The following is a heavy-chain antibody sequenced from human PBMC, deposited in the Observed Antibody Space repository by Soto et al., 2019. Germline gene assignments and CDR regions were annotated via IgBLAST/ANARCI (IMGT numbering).Heavy chain of an antibody. CDR2: IYYSGST. J-gene: IGHJ6*02. CDR1: GGSISSGDYY. D-gene: IGHD7-27*01. V-gene: IGHV4-30-4*01. Sequence: PSETLSLTCTVSGGSISSGDYYWSWIRQPPGKGLEWIGYIYYSGSTYYNPSLKSRVTISVDTSKNQFSLKLSSVTAADTAVYYCARDQEGLGKGYYYYGMDVWGQGTTATVSS. CDR3: ARDQEGLGKGYYYYGMDV.